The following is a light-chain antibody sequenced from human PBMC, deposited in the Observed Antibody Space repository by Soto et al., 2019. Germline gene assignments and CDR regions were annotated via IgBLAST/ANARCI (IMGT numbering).Light chain of an antibody. CDR3: LQTYSMPHT. CDR1: QSIDTY. Sequence: DIQMTQSPSSLSASVGDRVTTTCRASQSIDTYLNWYQHKPGMAPKLLIFGASNLQSGVPSRFGGSGSGTDFTVTISSLQPEDIATYYCLQTYSMPHTFGGGTKVEIK. CDR2: GAS. J-gene: IGKJ4*01. V-gene: IGKV1-39*01.